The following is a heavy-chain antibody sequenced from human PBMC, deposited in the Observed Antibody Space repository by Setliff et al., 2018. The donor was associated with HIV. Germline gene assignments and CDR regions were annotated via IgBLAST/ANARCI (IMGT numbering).Heavy chain of an antibody. V-gene: IGHV3-21*01. D-gene: IGHD3-10*01. Sequence: GGSLRLSCAVSGFTFSSYSMNWVRQAPGKGLEWVSYISSSSSYTHYADSVKGRFTISRENSKNTLYLQMNSLRPEDTAVYYCAKDFGSGSYYPSLFDPWGQGTLVTVSS. CDR1: GFTFSSYS. J-gene: IGHJ5*02. CDR3: AKDFGSGSYYPSLFDP. CDR2: ISSSSSYT.